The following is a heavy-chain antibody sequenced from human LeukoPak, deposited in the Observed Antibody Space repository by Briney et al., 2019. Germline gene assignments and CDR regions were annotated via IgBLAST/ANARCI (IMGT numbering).Heavy chain of an antibody. V-gene: IGHV1-69*13. Sequence: SVKVSCKASGGTFSSYAISWVRQAPGQGLEWMGGIIPIFGTANYAQKFQGRVTITADESTSTAYMELSSLRSEDTAVYYCARGIVVVTATHFDYWGQGTLVTVSS. CDR3: ARGIVVVTATHFDY. D-gene: IGHD2-21*02. J-gene: IGHJ4*02. CDR2: IIPIFGTA. CDR1: GGTFSSYA.